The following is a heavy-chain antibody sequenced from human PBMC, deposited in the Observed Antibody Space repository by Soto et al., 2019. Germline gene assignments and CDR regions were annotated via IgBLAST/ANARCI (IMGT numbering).Heavy chain of an antibody. V-gene: IGHV3-23*01. Sequence: EVQLLESGGGLVQPGGSLRLSCAASGFTFSSYSMSWVRQAPGKELGWVSGFRTGGDDGTTYYADSVKGRFTISRDHSKNTLCLQMNSLRAEDTAIYSCAKKVNSGPGSQYFDYWVQGTLVTVSS. CDR3: AKKVNSGPGSQYFDY. CDR2: FRTGGDDGTT. J-gene: IGHJ4*02. CDR1: GFTFSSYS. D-gene: IGHD3-10*01.